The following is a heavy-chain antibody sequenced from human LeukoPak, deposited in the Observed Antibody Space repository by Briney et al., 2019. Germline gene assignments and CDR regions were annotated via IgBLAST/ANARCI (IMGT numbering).Heavy chain of an antibody. V-gene: IGHV1-2*02. CDR2: INPNSGGT. CDR1: GYTFTGYY. J-gene: IGHJ4*02. CDR3: ARAGLYDSSGFLD. Sequence: ASVKVSCKASGYTFTGYYMHWGRQAPGQGLEWMGWINPNSGGTNYAQKFQGRVTMTRDTSISTAYMELSRLRSDDTAVYYCARAGLYDSSGFLDWGQGTLVTVSS. D-gene: IGHD3-22*01.